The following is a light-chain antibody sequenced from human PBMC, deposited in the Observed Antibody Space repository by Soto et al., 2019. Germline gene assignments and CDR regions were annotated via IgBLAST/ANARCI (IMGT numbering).Light chain of an antibody. Sequence: VLTKSPCTLSLSPVESAALACLPSQLIRNNYLAWYRQKPGQAPRLLIYAATSRATDFPDRFSDGGSGTDFTLAISRLKPGQCAVDYGRQYGGSCDTSLYTFGRGTKVDI. CDR3: RQYGGSCDTSLYT. J-gene: IGKJ2*01. CDR1: QLIRNNY. CDR2: AAT. V-gene: IGKV3-20*01.